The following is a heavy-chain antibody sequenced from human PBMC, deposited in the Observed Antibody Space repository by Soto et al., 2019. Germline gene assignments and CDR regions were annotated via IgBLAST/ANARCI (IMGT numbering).Heavy chain of an antibody. V-gene: IGHV3-23*01. Sequence: EVQLLESGGGLVQPGGSLRLSCAASGFTFSSYAMTWVRQAPGKGLEWVSAISGGATTTYYADSLQGRFTISRDNSKNTLYLRMNSLRAEDTAVYYCAKVYYYDSSGYYTDWGQGTLVTVSS. CDR2: ISGGATTT. D-gene: IGHD3-22*01. CDR1: GFTFSSYA. CDR3: AKVYYYDSSGYYTD. J-gene: IGHJ4*02.